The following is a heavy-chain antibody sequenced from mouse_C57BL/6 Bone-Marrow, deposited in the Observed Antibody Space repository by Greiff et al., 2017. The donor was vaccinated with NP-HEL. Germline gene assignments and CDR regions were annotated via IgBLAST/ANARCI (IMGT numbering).Heavy chain of an antibody. Sequence: EVKVVESGGGLVQPGGSLSLSCAASGFTFTDYYMSWVRQPPGKALEWLGFIRNKANGYTTEYSASVKGRFTISRDNSQSILYLQMNALRAEDSATYYCATLRSYYFDYWGQGTTLTVSS. V-gene: IGHV7-3*01. CDR1: GFTFTDYY. CDR2: IRNKANGYTT. D-gene: IGHD1-1*01. J-gene: IGHJ2*01. CDR3: ATLRSYYFDY.